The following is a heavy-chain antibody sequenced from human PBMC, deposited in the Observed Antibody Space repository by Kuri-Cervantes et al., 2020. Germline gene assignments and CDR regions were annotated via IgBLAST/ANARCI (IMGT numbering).Heavy chain of an antibody. V-gene: IGHV3-48*02. CDR3: AREQQLVLYY. Sequence: GESLKISCAASGFTFSSYGMHWVRQAPGKGLEWVSYISSSSSTIYYADSVKGRFTISRDNAKNSLYLQMNSLRDEDTAVYYCAREQQLVLYYWGQGTLVTVSS. CDR2: ISSSSSTI. D-gene: IGHD6-13*01. J-gene: IGHJ4*02. CDR1: GFTFSSYG.